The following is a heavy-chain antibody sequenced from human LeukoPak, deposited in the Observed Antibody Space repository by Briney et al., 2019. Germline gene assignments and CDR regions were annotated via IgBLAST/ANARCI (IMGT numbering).Heavy chain of an antibody. V-gene: IGHV3-21*01. CDR2: ISSSSSYI. CDR3: ARARGGYDLDY. J-gene: IGHJ4*02. CDR1: GFTFSGYS. D-gene: IGHD5-12*01. Sequence: GGSLRLSCAASGFTFSGYSMNWVRQAPGKGLEWVSSISSSSSYIYYADSVKGRFTISRDNAKNSLYLQMNSLRAEDTAVYYCARARGGYDLDYWGQGTLVTVSS.